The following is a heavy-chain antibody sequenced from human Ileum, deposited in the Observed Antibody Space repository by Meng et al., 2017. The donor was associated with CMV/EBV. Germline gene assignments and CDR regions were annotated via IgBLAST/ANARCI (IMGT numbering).Heavy chain of an antibody. D-gene: IGHD5-12*01. CDR3: ARDLRHKSGYHYFDF. J-gene: IGHJ4*02. Sequence: SGDTFTNYVISWVRQAPGQGLEWMGGVIPMSALGYFAQKFQGRLTITPDKSTTTVYMELSDLRSEDTAVYYCARDLRHKSGYHYFDFWGQGTLVTVSS. V-gene: IGHV1-69*17. CDR1: GDTFTNYV. CDR2: VIPMSALG.